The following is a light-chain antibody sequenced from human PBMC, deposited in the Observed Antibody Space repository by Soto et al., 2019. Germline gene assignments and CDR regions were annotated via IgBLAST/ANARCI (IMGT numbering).Light chain of an antibody. Sequence: QSALTQPPSASGSPGQSVTISCTGTSSDSYNYVSWYPQHPGKAPKLMIYEVTKRHSGVPDLFSGSKSGNTASLTVSGLQGEDEADYYCSSYAGSVVFGGGPKVTVL. CDR2: EVT. CDR1: SSDSYNY. J-gene: IGLJ2*01. CDR3: SSYAGSVV. V-gene: IGLV2-8*01.